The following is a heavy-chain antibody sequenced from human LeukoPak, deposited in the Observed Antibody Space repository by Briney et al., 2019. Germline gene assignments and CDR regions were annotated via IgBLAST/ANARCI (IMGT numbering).Heavy chain of an antibody. J-gene: IGHJ4*02. CDR1: GFTVSSNY. CDR2: ISGSGGST. Sequence: GGSLRLSCVASGFTVSSNYMTWVRQAPGKGLEWVSAISGSGGSTYYADSVKGRFTISRDNSKNTLYLQMNSLRAEDTAVYYCAKDRSPLYEAYYFDYWGQGTLVTVSS. D-gene: IGHD3-3*01. V-gene: IGHV3-23*01. CDR3: AKDRSPLYEAYYFDY.